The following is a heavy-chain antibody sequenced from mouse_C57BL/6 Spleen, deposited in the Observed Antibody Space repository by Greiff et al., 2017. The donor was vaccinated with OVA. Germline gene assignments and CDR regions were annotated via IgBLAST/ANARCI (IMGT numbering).Heavy chain of an antibody. CDR1: GFNIKDYY. CDR2: IDPEDGET. Sequence: EVKLMESGAELVKPGASVKLSCTASGFNIKDYYMHWVKQRTEQGLEWIGRIDPEDGETKYAPKFQGKTTITADTSSNTAYLQLSSLTSEDAAVYYCARWECYGYHPLDYWGQGTTLTVSS. V-gene: IGHV14-2*01. J-gene: IGHJ2*01. CDR3: ARWECYGYHPLDY. D-gene: IGHD1-1*01.